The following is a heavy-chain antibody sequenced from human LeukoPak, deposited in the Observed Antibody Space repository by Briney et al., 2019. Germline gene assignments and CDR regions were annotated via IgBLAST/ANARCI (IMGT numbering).Heavy chain of an antibody. J-gene: IGHJ5*02. Sequence: PGRSLRLSCAASGFAFSTHGMHWVRQAPGKGLEWVSVIWFDGSTQYYTDSVKGRFTISRDNSKNTLFLQMHSLRAEDTAVYYCVRDPQIAWNRPYPLSWGQGTLVTVSS. CDR3: VRDPQIAWNRPYPLS. D-gene: IGHD1-1*01. CDR1: GFAFSTHG. V-gene: IGHV3-33*01. CDR2: IWFDGSTQ.